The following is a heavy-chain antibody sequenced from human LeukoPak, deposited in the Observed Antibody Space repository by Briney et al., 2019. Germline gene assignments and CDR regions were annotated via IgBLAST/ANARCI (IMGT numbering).Heavy chain of an antibody. CDR3: ARHCCSGPAKRVFDI. J-gene: IGHJ3*02. Sequence: SETLSLTCTVSGGSIISSAYHWGWVRQPPGKGLEWIGTISYSGNTDYNPSLRSRVTISVDTSNNQFSLRLGSVTAADTAVYHCARHCCSGPAKRVFDIWGQGTMATVSS. V-gene: IGHV4-39*01. CDR1: GGSIISSAYH. CDR2: ISYSGNT. D-gene: IGHD2-15*01.